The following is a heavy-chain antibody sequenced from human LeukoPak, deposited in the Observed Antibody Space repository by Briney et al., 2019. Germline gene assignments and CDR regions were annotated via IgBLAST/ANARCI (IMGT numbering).Heavy chain of an antibody. J-gene: IGHJ6*02. CDR3: AAAPILRGEGGEHYKYGMDV. D-gene: IGHD2-2*02. Sequence: PSETLSLTCGVSVGSINSGNWWTWVRQSPGKGLEWIGEIHHNGTRNYNPSLKSRVTISADTFKNRFSLIVTSLTAADTAVYYCAAAPILRGEGGEHYKYGMDVWGQGTTVIVSS. V-gene: IGHV4/OR15-8*01. CDR2: IHHNGTR. CDR1: VGSINSGNW.